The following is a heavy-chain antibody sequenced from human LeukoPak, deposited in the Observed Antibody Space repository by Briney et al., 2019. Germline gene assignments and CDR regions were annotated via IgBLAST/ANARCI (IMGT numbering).Heavy chain of an antibody. CDR2: INPSGGST. J-gene: IGHJ4*02. CDR1: VYTFINYH. CDR3: ARVSYGDYYDY. D-gene: IGHD4-17*01. Sequence: AAVEVSFKASVYTFINYHMHGVRQPPAQGREWMGIINPSGGSTSSAQKCQGRVTMTRDTSTSTVYMELSSLRSEDTAVYYCARVSYGDYYDYWGQGTLVTVSS. V-gene: IGHV1-46*01.